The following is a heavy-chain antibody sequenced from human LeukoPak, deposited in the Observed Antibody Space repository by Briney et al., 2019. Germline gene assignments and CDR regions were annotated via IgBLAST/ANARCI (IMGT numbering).Heavy chain of an antibody. D-gene: IGHD3-10*01. CDR1: GYTFTGYY. V-gene: IGHV1-2*02. CDR2: INPNSGGT. CDR3: ARHPPLWFGSYYFDY. J-gene: IGHJ4*02. Sequence: ASVKVSCKTSGYTFTGYYMHWVRQAPGQGLEWMGWINPNSGGTNYAQKFQGRVTMTRDTSISTAYMELSRLRSDDTAVYYCARHPPLWFGSYYFDYWGQGTLVTVSS.